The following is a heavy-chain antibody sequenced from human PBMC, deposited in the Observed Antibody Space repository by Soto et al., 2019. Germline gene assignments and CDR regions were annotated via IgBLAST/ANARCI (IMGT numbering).Heavy chain of an antibody. CDR3: ARIPVYYYDSSGYSDY. Sequence: SETLSLTCAVSGDSITSGGYSWSWIRQPPGKGLEWIGNIFHTGSTSYNPSLKSRVIISVDRSKNQFSLNLNSVTAADTAVYYCARIPVYYYDSSGYSDYWGQGTLVTVSS. D-gene: IGHD3-22*01. CDR1: GDSITSGGYS. J-gene: IGHJ4*02. V-gene: IGHV4-30-2*01. CDR2: IFHTGST.